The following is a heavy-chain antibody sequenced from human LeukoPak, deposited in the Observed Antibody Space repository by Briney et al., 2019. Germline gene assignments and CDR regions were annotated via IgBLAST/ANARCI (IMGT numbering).Heavy chain of an antibody. CDR2: IYDNENT. CDR3: ASGWRTSHNWFDP. J-gene: IGHJ5*02. Sequence: SETLSLTCTVSGVSIRNDYWSWIRQPAGKGQEWIGRIYDNENTNYNPSLKSRVTMSVDTSKNHFSLKLNSVTAADTAVYYCASGWRTSHNWFDPWGQGTLVTVSS. CDR1: GVSIRNDY. D-gene: IGHD2-2*01. V-gene: IGHV4-4*07.